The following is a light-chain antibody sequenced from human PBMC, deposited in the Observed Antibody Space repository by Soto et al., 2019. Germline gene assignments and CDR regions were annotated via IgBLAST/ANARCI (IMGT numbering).Light chain of an antibody. CDR3: CSFTTTSTNV. Sequence: QSALTQPASVSGSPGQSITISCTGTSSDVGGYNYVSWYQQHPGKAPKLMIYEVSNRPSGVSNRFSGSKSGNTAYLTISGLQVEDEAEYFCCSFTTTSTNVFGIGTKVTVL. J-gene: IGLJ1*01. CDR2: EVS. V-gene: IGLV2-14*01. CDR1: SSDVGGYNY.